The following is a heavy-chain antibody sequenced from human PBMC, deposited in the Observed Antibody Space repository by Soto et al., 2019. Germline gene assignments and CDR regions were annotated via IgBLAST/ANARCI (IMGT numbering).Heavy chain of an antibody. D-gene: IGHD6-25*01. CDR1: GFTFSDCG. Sequence: QVQLVESGGGVVQPGRSLRLSCAASGFTFSDCGMHWVRQAPGKGLEWVAGVTYEETEIHYADSVRGRFTITRDNTKNMVYLQMDSLRVEETAVYYCVKEQSSGYWRTADYWGQGTLITVSS. CDR3: VKEQSSGYWRTADY. V-gene: IGHV3-30*18. J-gene: IGHJ4*02. CDR2: VTYEETEI.